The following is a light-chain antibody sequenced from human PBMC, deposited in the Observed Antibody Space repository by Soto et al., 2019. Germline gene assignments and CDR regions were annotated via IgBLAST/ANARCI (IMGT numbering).Light chain of an antibody. CDR1: SSDVGDYNR. J-gene: IGLJ1*01. CDR2: EVT. V-gene: IGLV2-14*01. Sequence: QSVLTQPPSVSGSPGQSITISCTGTSSDVGDYNRVSWYQHHPGKAPKLMIFEVTNRPSGISDRFSGFKSGSTASLTISELQAEDEADYYCSSYTSISTLYVFGTGTKVT. CDR3: SSYTSISTLYV.